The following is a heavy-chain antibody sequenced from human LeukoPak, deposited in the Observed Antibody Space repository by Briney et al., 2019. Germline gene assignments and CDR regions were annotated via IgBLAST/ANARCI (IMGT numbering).Heavy chain of an antibody. CDR1: GYTFSIYW. CDR2: IKQDGSET. D-gene: IGHD1-26*01. J-gene: IGHJ4*02. CDR3: TRENSGSLSLEY. Sequence: GGSLRLSCAASGYTFSIYWMSWVRQAPGKGLEWVASIKQDGSETYYMESVQGRFTISRDNDMNFLYLQLSRLRAEDTAVYYCTRENSGSLSLEYWGQGTLVTVSS. V-gene: IGHV3-7*01.